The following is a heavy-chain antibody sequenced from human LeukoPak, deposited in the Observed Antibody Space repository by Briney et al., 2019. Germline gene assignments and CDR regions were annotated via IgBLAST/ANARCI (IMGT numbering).Heavy chain of an antibody. CDR2: INPNSGGT. D-gene: IGHD2-15*01. J-gene: IGHJ5*01. Sequence: GASVKVSCKASGYTFTGYYMHWVRQAPGQGLEWMGWINPNSGGTNYAQKFQGRVTMTRDTSISTAYMELSRLRSDGTAVYYCAKGLRPSRYININHKKKDILVVVAANMFDPRGQGNL. CDR3: AKGLRPSRYININHKKKDILVVVAANMFDP. V-gene: IGHV1-2*02. CDR1: GYTFTGYY.